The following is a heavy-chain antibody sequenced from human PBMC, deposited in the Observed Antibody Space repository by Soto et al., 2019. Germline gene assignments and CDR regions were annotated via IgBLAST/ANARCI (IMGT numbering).Heavy chain of an antibody. Sequence: SETLSLTCTVSGGSISSYYWSWIRQPPGKGLEWIGYIYYSGSTNYNPSLKSRVTISVETSKNQFSLKLSSVTAADTAVYYCAKVNDFWTGYYSTNWFDPWGQGTLVTVSS. CDR2: IYYSGST. V-gene: IGHV4-59*01. D-gene: IGHD3-3*01. J-gene: IGHJ5*02. CDR1: GGSISSYY. CDR3: AKVNDFWTGYYSTNWFDP.